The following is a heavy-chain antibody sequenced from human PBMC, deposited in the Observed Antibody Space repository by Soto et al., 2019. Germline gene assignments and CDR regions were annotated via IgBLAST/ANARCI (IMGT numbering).Heavy chain of an antibody. D-gene: IGHD3-22*01. CDR2: INHSGST. CDR3: SRGLSYFDSSAYFDY. CDR1: GGSFSGYY. Sequence: SSETLSLTCAVYGGSFSGYYWNWIRQPPGRGLEWIGEINHSGSTNYNPSLKSRVTISVDTSKNQFSLRLTSVTAADTAVYYCSRGLSYFDSSAYFDYWGQGTLVTVSS. V-gene: IGHV4-34*01. J-gene: IGHJ4*02.